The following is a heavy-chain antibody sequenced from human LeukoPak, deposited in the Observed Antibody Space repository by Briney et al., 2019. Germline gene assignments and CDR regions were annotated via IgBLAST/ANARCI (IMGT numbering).Heavy chain of an antibody. V-gene: IGHV3-15*01. J-gene: IGHJ4*02. D-gene: IGHD1-26*01. Sequence: GGSLRLSCAASEFTFSNAWMSWVRQAPGKGLEWVGRIKSKTDGGTTDYAAPVKGRFTISRDDSKNTLYLQMNSLKTEDTAVYYCTTGLLVGATGMSDYWGQGTLVTVSS. CDR3: TTGLLVGATGMSDY. CDR1: EFTFSNAW. CDR2: IKSKTDGGTT.